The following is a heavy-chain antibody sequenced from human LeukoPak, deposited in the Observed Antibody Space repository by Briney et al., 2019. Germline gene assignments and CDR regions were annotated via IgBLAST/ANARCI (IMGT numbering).Heavy chain of an antibody. CDR1: GFTITNSY. J-gene: IGHJ4*02. CDR3: GKDSRPSVTTFRSRWTDS. Sequence: GGSLRLSCAASGFTITNSYMNWVRQAPGKGLEWVSAISGSSRSTYHAESVKGRFTISRDNSKNTLFLQMNSLRAEDTPVYYCGKDSRPSVTTFRSRWTDSWGQGTLVTVSS. V-gene: IGHV3-23*01. D-gene: IGHD4-11*01. CDR2: ISGSSRST.